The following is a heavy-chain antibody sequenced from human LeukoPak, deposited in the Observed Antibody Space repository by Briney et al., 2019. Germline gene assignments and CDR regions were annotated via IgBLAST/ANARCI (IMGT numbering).Heavy chain of an antibody. CDR2: ISGSGGST. J-gene: IGHJ6*02. CDR1: GFTFSSYA. Sequence: GGSLRLSRAASGFTFSSYAMSWVRQAPGKGLEWVSAISGSGGSTYHADSVKGRFTISRDNSKNTLYLQMNSPRAEDTAVYYCAGPNYGMDVWGQGTTVTVSS. CDR3: AGPNYGMDV. V-gene: IGHV3-23*01.